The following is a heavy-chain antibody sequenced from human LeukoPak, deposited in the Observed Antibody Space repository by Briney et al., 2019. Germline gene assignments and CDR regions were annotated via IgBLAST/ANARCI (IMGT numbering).Heavy chain of an antibody. V-gene: IGHV4-31*03. CDR1: GGSISSGGYY. D-gene: IGHD4-17*01. CDR3: ARNGPLRYFDL. CDR2: IYYSGST. J-gene: IGHJ2*01. Sequence: SETLSLTCTVSGGSISSGGYYWSWIRQHPGKGLEWIGYIYYSGSTYYNPSLKSRVTISVDTSKNQFSLKLSSVTAADTAVYYCARNGPLRYFDLWGRGTLVTVSS.